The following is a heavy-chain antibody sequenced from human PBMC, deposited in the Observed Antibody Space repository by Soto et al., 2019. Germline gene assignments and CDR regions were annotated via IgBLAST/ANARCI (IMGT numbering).Heavy chain of an antibody. D-gene: IGHD2-2*01. CDR3: AHTRGRGLLDA. Sequence: QVHLLESGPGLVKPSGTLSLTCTVSGGSISSRNRWSWVRQPPGKGLEWIGEVSHSGSTDPNPSLKSRVTISLDKSNNQLSLNLESMTAADAAVYFCAHTRGRGLLDAWGKGTTVVVSS. J-gene: IGHJ6*04. CDR1: GGSISSRNR. V-gene: IGHV4-4*02. CDR2: VSHSGST.